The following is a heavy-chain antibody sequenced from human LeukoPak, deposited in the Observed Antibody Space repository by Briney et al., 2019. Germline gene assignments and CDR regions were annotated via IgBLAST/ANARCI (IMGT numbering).Heavy chain of an antibody. Sequence: ASVKVSCKASGGTFSSYAISWVRQAPGQELEWMGGIIPIFGTANYAQKFQGRVTITTDESTSTAYMELSSLRSEDTAVYYCASNSEIAVAGTWGFDYWGQGTLVTVSS. CDR2: IIPIFGTA. D-gene: IGHD6-19*01. CDR1: GGTFSSYA. J-gene: IGHJ4*02. V-gene: IGHV1-69*05. CDR3: ASNSEIAVAGTWGFDY.